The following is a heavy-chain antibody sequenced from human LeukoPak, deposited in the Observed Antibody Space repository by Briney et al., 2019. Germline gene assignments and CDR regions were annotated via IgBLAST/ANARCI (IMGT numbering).Heavy chain of an antibody. CDR1: GGTFSSYA. CDR2: IIPIFGTA. D-gene: IGHD6-13*01. CDR3: ARVTRRAAGAENWFDP. J-gene: IGHJ5*02. Sequence: SVKVSCKASGGTFSSYAISWVRQAPGQGLEWLGGIIPIFGTANYAQKFQGRVTITTDESTSTAYMELSSLRSEDTAVYYCARVTRRAAGAENWFDPWGQGTLVTVSS. V-gene: IGHV1-69*05.